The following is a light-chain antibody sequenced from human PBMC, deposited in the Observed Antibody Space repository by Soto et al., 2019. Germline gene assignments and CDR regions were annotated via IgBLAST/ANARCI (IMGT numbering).Light chain of an antibody. CDR2: AAS. CDR1: QGVSSSY. CDR3: HQRQYWPPIT. Sequence: EIVLTQSPGTLSLSPGERATLSCRASQGVSSSYLAWYQQKPGQAPRLLIYAASSRATGIPDRFSGSGSGTDFTLTISSLEPEDFAVYYCHQRQYWPPITFGQGTRLEIK. J-gene: IGKJ5*01. V-gene: IGKV3D-20*02.